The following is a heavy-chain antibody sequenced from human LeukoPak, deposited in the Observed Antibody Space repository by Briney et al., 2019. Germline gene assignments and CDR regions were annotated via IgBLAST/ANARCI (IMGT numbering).Heavy chain of an antibody. CDR2: INHSGSA. D-gene: IGHD6-13*01. Sequence: PSETLSLTCAVYGGSFRGYYWSWIPQPPGKGLEGSGEINHSGSANYKPSLKSRSTISEDTTKNQFSTKLSYVTPEDPAVYYGARAPRRAYSSSWYFWFDPCGQGTLVTVSS. CDR1: GGSFRGYY. CDR3: ARAPRRAYSSSWYFWFDP. V-gene: IGHV4-34*01. J-gene: IGHJ5*02.